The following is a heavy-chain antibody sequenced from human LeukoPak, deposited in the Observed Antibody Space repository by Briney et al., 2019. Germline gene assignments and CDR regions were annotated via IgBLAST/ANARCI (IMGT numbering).Heavy chain of an antibody. Sequence: PSETLSLTCTVSGYSISSGYYWGWIRQPPGKGLEWIGYIYYSGSTNYNPSLKSRVTMSVDTSKNQFSLKLSSVTALDTAVYYCARLYCSGGSCYREDYGGNSGWFDPWGQGTLVTVSS. V-gene: IGHV4-28*06. CDR1: GYSISSGYY. CDR2: IYYSGST. CDR3: ARLYCSGGSCYREDYGGNSGWFDP. J-gene: IGHJ5*02. D-gene: IGHD2-15*01.